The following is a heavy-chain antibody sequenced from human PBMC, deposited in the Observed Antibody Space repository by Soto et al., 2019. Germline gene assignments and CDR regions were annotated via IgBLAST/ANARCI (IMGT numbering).Heavy chain of an antibody. D-gene: IGHD1-26*01. V-gene: IGHV4-31*03. Sequence: SETLSLTCTVSGGSISSGGYHWSWIRQHPGKGLEWIGYIYYSGSTYYNPSLKSRVTISVDTSKNQFSLKLSSVTAADTAVYYCARARWELRDAFDIWGQGTMVTVSS. CDR2: IYYSGST. CDR1: GGSISSGGYH. J-gene: IGHJ3*02. CDR3: ARARWELRDAFDI.